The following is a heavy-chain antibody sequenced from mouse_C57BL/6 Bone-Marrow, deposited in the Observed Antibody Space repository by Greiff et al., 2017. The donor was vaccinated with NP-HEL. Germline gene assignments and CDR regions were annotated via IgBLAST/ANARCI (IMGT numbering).Heavy chain of an antibody. V-gene: IGHV1-55*01. Sequence: QVQLQQPGAELVKPGASVKMSCKASGYTFTSYWITWVKQRPGQGLEWIGDIYPGSGSTNYNEKFKSKATLTVDTSSSTAYMQLSSLTSEDSAVYDCARTYSNYVPYAMDYWGQGTSVTVSS. D-gene: IGHD2-5*01. CDR1: GYTFTSYW. CDR2: IYPGSGST. CDR3: ARTYSNYVPYAMDY. J-gene: IGHJ4*01.